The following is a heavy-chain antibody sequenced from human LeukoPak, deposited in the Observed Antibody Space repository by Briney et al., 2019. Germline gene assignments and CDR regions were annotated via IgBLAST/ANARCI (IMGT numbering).Heavy chain of an antibody. CDR2: ISGSGGNT. CDR1: GFTFSTYA. J-gene: IGHJ4*02. V-gene: IGHV3-23*01. Sequence: PGGSLRLSCAASGFTFSTYATSWVRQAPGKGLEWVSGISGSGGNTYYADSVKGRFTISRDNSKDTLYLQMNSLRAEDTAVYYCATEKGDSPDYWGQGTLVTVSS. D-gene: IGHD2-21*01. CDR3: ATEKGDSPDY.